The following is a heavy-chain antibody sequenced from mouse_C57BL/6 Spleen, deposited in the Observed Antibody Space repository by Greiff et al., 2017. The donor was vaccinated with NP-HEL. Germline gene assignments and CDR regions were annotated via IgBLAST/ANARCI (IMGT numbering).Heavy chain of an antibody. V-gene: IGHV1-55*01. D-gene: IGHD1-1*01. CDR1: GYTFTSYW. CDR2: IYPGSGST. J-gene: IGHJ4*01. CDR3: ARWGTVVAYYYAMDY. Sequence: QVQLQQPGAELVKPGASVKMSCKASGYTFTSYWITWVKQRPGQGLEWIGDIYPGSGSTNYNEKFKSKATLTVDTSSSTAYMQLSSLTSEDSAVYYCARWGTVVAYYYAMDYWGQGTSVTVSS.